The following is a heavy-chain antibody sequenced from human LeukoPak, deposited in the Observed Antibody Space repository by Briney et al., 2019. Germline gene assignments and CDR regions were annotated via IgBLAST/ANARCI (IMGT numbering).Heavy chain of an antibody. CDR3: TRETSSRYFDY. J-gene: IGHJ4*02. CDR1: GYTLTSYD. CDR2: MNPNSGRT. V-gene: IGHV1-8*01. Sequence: GASVKVSCKASGYTLTSYDINWVRQATGQWLEWMGWMNPNSGRTGYAQNFQGRITITRNTSISTAYLELSSLRSDDTAVYYCTRETSSRYFDYWGQGTLVTVSS.